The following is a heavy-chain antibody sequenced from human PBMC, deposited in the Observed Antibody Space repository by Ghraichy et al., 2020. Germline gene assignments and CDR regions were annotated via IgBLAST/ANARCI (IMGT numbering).Heavy chain of an antibody. CDR3: AGPIYDV. J-gene: IGHJ6*02. V-gene: IGHV3-53*01. CDR1: GFTVSSNY. CDR2: IYSGGST. D-gene: IGHD5/OR15-5a*01. Sequence: GESLNISCAASGFTVSSNYMSWVRLAPGKGLEWVSVIYSGGSTYYADSVKGRFTISRDNSKNTLYLQMNSLRAEDTAVYYCAGPIYDVWGQGTTVTVSS.